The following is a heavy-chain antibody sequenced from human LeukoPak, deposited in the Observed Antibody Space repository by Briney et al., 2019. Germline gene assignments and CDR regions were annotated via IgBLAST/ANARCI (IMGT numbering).Heavy chain of an antibody. J-gene: IGHJ4*02. D-gene: IGHD3-3*01. V-gene: IGHV1-46*01. Sequence: ASVKVSCKASGYTFTGYYMHWVRQAPGQGLEWMGIINPSGGSTSYAQKFQGRVTMTRDMSTSTVYMELSSLRSEDTAVYYCARNYDFWSGRSPFDHWGQGTLVTVSS. CDR1: GYTFTGYY. CDR3: ARNYDFWSGRSPFDH. CDR2: INPSGGST.